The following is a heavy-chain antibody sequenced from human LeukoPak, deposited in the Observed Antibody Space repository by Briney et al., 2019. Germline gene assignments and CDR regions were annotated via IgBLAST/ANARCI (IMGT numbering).Heavy chain of an antibody. J-gene: IGHJ4*02. CDR2: IFHSGSN. CDR1: GGSIRSGGYY. CDR3: ARELRYCSGDSCYSGDY. V-gene: IGHV4-30-2*01. D-gene: IGHD2-15*01. Sequence: SQTLSLTCSVSGGSIRSGGYYWSWIRQPPGKGLEWIGYIFHSGSNYYNPSLKSRVNISVDRSKNQFSLILTSVTAADTAVYFCARELRYCSGDSCYSGDYWGQGTLVTVSS.